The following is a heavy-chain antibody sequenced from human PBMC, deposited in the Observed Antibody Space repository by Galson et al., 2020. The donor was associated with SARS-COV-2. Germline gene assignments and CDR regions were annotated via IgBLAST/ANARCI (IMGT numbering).Heavy chain of an antibody. Sequence: SLKISCAASTFTFEHYAMHWVRQAPGQGLESVSGINWNSGSIGYADSVKGRFTIYRDNANNSLYLQMNSLRAEDTALYYCVKDIGDYNDTSGYDGAFDLWGQGTLVTVS. D-gene: IGHD3-22*01. V-gene: IGHV3-9*01. CDR2: INWNSGSI. J-gene: IGHJ3*01. CDR3: VKDIGDYNDTSGYDGAFDL. CDR1: TFTFEHYA.